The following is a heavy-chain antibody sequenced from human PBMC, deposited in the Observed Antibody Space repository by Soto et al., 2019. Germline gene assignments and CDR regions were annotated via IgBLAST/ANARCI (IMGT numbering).Heavy chain of an antibody. CDR3: ARDVRYSSGSIDY. D-gene: IGHD6-19*01. Sequence: GGSLRLSCAASGFTFSDYYMSWIRQAPGKGLEWVSYISGSSSYTNYADSVKGRFTISRDNAENSLYLQMNSLRAEDTAVYYCARDVRYSSGSIDYWGQGTLVTVSS. CDR2: ISGSSSYT. V-gene: IGHV3-11*06. J-gene: IGHJ4*02. CDR1: GFTFSDYY.